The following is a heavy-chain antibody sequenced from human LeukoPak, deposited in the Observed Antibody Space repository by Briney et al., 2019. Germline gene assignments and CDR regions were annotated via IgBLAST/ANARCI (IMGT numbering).Heavy chain of an antibody. Sequence: GESMTLSFGGSGITISSYWMSWVRQGPGKGLEWVANMKQDGSEKYYVDSVKGRFTISRDNAKNSLYLQMNSLRADDTAVYYCAREGDYGDYEDYWGQGTLVTVSS. CDR2: MKQDGSEK. J-gene: IGHJ4*02. D-gene: IGHD4-17*01. CDR1: GITISSYW. V-gene: IGHV3-7*05. CDR3: AREGDYGDYEDY.